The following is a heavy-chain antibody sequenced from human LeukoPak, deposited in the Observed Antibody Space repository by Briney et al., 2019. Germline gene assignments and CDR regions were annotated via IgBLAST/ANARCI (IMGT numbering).Heavy chain of an antibody. D-gene: IGHD1-14*01. CDR1: RFTFSDYL. CDR3: ARSNHADDF. J-gene: IGHJ4*02. V-gene: IGHV3-74*03. Sequence: PGGALRLSCAACRFTFSDYLVHWVRQVPGKGLVWVSRINTSGDSTTYADSVKGRLTISRDNAMITLCMQMDSLRAEDTGVYYCARSNHADDFWGQGTLVTVSS. CDR2: INTSGDST.